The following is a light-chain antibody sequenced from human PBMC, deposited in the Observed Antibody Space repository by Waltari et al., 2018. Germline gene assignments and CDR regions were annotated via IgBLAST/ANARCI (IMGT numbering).Light chain of an antibody. V-gene: IGLV3-21*04. Sequence: SCVLTQSPSVAVAPGETARITCGGDNIGSNSVNWYQQRPGQAPVLVLSYASDRPAGIHERFSGSKSGNTATLTIRWVEADDEAEYYCLVWDSTTVRHGVVGGGTKLTVL. CDR2: YAS. J-gene: IGLJ2*01. CDR3: LVWDSTTVRHGV. CDR1: NIGSNS.